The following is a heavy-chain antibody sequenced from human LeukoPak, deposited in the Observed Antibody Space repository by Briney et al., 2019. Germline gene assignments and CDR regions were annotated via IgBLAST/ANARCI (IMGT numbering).Heavy chain of an antibody. J-gene: IGHJ5*02. Sequence: SETLSLTCTVSGGSISSYYWNWIRQPAGKGLEWIGRIYTSGSTNHNPSLKSRVTMSLDTSKNQVSLRLSSVTAADTAVYYCAAQMATRAHNWFDPWGQGNLVTVSS. CDR3: AAQMATRAHNWFDP. V-gene: IGHV4-4*07. CDR2: IYTSGST. D-gene: IGHD5-12*01. CDR1: GGSISSYY.